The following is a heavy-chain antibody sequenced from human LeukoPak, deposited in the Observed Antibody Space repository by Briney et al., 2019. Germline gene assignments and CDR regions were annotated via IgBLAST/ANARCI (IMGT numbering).Heavy chain of an antibody. CDR3: ARGLNPYENTAMVTD. CDR1: GYTFTSYG. D-gene: IGHD5-18*01. Sequence: ASVKVPCKASGYTFTSYGISWVRQAPGQGLEWMGLISAYNGNTNYAHKLHGRVTMTTDTSTSKAYMELRSLRSDDTAVYYCARGLNPYENTAMVTDWGQGTLVTVSS. V-gene: IGHV1-18*01. CDR2: ISAYNGNT. J-gene: IGHJ4*02.